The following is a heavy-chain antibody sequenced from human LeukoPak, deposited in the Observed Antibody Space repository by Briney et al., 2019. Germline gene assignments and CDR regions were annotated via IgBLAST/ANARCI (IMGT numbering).Heavy chain of an antibody. CDR2: IWHDGSNE. J-gene: IGHJ3*02. CDR1: GFTFSHYG. V-gene: IGHV3-30*19. D-gene: IGHD2-21*02. CDR3: ARDRTARRGDAFDI. Sequence: GGSLRLSCAASGFTFSHYGMHWVRQAPGKGLEWVAVIWHDGSNEYYADSVKGRFTISRDNSKNTLYLQMNSLRAEDTAVYYCARDRTARRGDAFDIWGQGTMVTVSS.